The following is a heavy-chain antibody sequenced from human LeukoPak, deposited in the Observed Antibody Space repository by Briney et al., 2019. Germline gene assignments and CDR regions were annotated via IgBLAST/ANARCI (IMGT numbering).Heavy chain of an antibody. CDR3: VRDRDYYVFDL. V-gene: IGHV3-7*01. D-gene: IGHD3-10*02. Sequence: PGGSLRLPCAASGFTFTNYWMTWVRQAPGKGLEWVANIMKDGGDKQYVDSVSGRFTISRDNGKNSVYLQMNGLRAEDTAVYYCVRDRDYYVFDLWGQGTLVTVSS. J-gene: IGHJ4*02. CDR1: GFTFTNYW. CDR2: IMKDGGDK.